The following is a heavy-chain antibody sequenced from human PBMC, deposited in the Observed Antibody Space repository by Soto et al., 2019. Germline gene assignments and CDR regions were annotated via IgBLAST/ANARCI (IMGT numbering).Heavy chain of an antibody. J-gene: IGHJ4*02. CDR3: ARDNKSRLHLGELSPTFDY. CDR2: ISAYNGNT. CDR1: GYTFTSYG. Sequence: GASVKVSCKASGYTFTSYGISWVRQAPGQGLEWMGWISAYNGNTNYAQKLQGRVTMTTDTSTSTAYMELRSLRSDDTAVYYCARDNKSRLHLGELSPTFDYWGQGTLVTVSS. D-gene: IGHD3-16*02. V-gene: IGHV1-18*01.